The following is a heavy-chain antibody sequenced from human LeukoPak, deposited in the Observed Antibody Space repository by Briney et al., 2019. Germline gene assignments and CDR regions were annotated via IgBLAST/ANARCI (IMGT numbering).Heavy chain of an antibody. CDR3: ARGRGRNSGCLLDAFDI. CDR2: MNPNSGNT. Sequence: ASVKVSCKASGYTFTSYDINWVRQATGQGLEWMGWMNPNSGNTGYAQKFQGRVTMTRNTSISTAYMELSSLRSEDTAVYYCARGRGRNSGCLLDAFDIWGQGTMVTVSS. CDR1: GYTFTSYD. J-gene: IGHJ3*02. V-gene: IGHV1-8*01. D-gene: IGHD1-26*01.